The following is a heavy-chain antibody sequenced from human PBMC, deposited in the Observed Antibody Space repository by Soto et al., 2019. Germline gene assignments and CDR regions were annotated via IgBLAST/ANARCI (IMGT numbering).Heavy chain of an antibody. D-gene: IGHD3-3*01. CDR1: GYTFTSYD. CDR3: ARLYDFWSGYYYYYYGMDV. J-gene: IGHJ6*02. CDR2: MNPNSGNT. V-gene: IGHV1-8*01. Sequence: ASVKVSCKXSGYTFTSYDINWVRQATGQGLEWMGWMNPNSGNTGYAQKFQGRVTMTRNTSISTAYMELSSLRSEDTAVYYCARLYDFWSGYYYYYYGMDVWGQGPTVTVSS.